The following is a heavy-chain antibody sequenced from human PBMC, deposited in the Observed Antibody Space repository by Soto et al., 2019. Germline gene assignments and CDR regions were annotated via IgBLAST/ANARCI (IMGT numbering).Heavy chain of an antibody. CDR2: IWYDGSNK. Sequence: QVQLVESGGGVVQPGRSLRLSCAASGFTFSSYGMHWVRQAPGKGLEWVAVIWYDGSNKYYADSVKGRFTISRDNSKNPLYLQMNSLRAEDTAVYYCARDRLITFGGVIVADAFDIWGQGTMVTVSS. V-gene: IGHV3-33*01. J-gene: IGHJ3*02. CDR3: ARDRLITFGGVIVADAFDI. CDR1: GFTFSSYG. D-gene: IGHD3-16*02.